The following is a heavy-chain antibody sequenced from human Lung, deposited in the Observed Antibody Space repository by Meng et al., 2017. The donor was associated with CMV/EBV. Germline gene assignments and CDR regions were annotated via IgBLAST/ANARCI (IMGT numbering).Heavy chain of an antibody. V-gene: IGHV3-7*01. CDR1: GFMFSRFW. Sequence: LTXAASGFMFSRFWMTWLRQVPGRGPELVAHIKEDGSEKYFVASVKGRCTISRDNAKNSLYLQIHSLRVEDTAVYYCARDPYIKAFDLWGQGTMVTVSS. D-gene: IGHD4-11*01. J-gene: IGHJ3*01. CDR2: IKEDGSEK. CDR3: ARDPYIKAFDL.